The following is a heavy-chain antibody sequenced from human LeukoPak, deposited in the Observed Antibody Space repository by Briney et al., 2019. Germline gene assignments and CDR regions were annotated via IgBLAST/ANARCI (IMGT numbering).Heavy chain of an antibody. CDR2: IYYSGST. Sequence: SETLSLTCTVSGGSISHFYWTWIRQPPGKGLEWIGYIYYSGSTYYNPSLKSRVIISVDRSKNQFSLKLSSVTAADTALYYYMDVWGKGTTVTVSS. V-gene: IGHV4-59*08. CDR3: MDV. J-gene: IGHJ6*03. CDR1: GGSISHFY.